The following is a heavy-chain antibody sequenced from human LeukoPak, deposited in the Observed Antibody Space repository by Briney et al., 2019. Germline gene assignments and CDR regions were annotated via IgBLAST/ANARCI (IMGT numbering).Heavy chain of an antibody. V-gene: IGHV4-38-2*02. Sequence: PSETLSLTCSVSGYSISSGYYWGWIRQPPGKGLEWIGSIYHSGHTNYNPSLKSRVTISVDTSKNQFSLKLTSVTAADTAVYYRARDLPRLLGPIGDPYYYMDVWGTGTTVTVSS. J-gene: IGHJ6*03. CDR1: GYSISSGYY. CDR3: ARDLPRLLGPIGDPYYYMDV. CDR2: IYHSGHT. D-gene: IGHD7-27*01.